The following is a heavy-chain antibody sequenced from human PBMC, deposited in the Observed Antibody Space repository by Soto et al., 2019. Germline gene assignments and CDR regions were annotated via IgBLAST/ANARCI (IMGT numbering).Heavy chain of an antibody. J-gene: IGHJ6*02. CDR2: ISYDGSNK. CDR1: GFTFSSYA. Sequence: PGGSLRLSCAASGFTFSSYAMHWVRQAPGKWLEWVAVISYDGSNKYYADAVKGRFTISRDNSKNTLYLQMKSLRAEDTAVYYCAREGYYDSSGYPYYYYYGMDVWGQGTTVTVSS. CDR3: AREGYYDSSGYPYYYYYGMDV. V-gene: IGHV3-30-3*01. D-gene: IGHD3-22*01.